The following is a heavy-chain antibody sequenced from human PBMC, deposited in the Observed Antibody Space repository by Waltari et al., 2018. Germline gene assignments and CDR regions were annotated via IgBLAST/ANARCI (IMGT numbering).Heavy chain of an antibody. Sequence: QVQLQQWGAGLLKPSETLSLTCAVYGGSFSGYYWSWLRQPPGKGLGWIGEVNHSGSTNSNPSLKSRVTISVDTSKNQFSLKLSSVTAADTAVYYCARSRGYCSGGSCYPDYWGQGTLVTVSS. CDR1: GGSFSGYY. CDR3: ARSRGYCSGGSCYPDY. V-gene: IGHV4-34*01. D-gene: IGHD2-15*01. CDR2: VNHSGST. J-gene: IGHJ4*02.